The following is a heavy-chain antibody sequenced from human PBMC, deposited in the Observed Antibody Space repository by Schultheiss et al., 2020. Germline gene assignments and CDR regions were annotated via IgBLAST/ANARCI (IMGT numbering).Heavy chain of an antibody. CDR3: AREGYCSSTSCQYYYYYYGMDV. V-gene: IGHV4-61*01. CDR2: IFHSGST. CDR1: GGSVSNGSYY. D-gene: IGHD2-2*01. Sequence: SETLSLTCNVSGGSVSNGSYYWSWLRQPPGKGLEWIGYIFHSGSTNYNPSLKSRVTMSVDTSKNQFSLKLSSVTAADTAVYYCAREGYCSSTSCQYYYYYYGMDVWGQGTTVTVFS. J-gene: IGHJ6*02.